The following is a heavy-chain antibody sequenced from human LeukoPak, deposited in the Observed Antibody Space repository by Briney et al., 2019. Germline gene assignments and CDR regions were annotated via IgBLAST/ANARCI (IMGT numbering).Heavy chain of an antibody. CDR1: GGSISSYY. V-gene: IGHV4-59*01. J-gene: IGHJ4*02. Sequence: PSETLSLTCTVSGGSISSYYWSWIRQPPGKGLEWIGYIYYSGSTNYNPSLKSRVTISVDTSKNQFSLKLSSVTAADTAVYYCARLGYGDYGYWGQGTLVTVFS. CDR2: IYYSGST. D-gene: IGHD4-17*01. CDR3: ARLGYGDYGY.